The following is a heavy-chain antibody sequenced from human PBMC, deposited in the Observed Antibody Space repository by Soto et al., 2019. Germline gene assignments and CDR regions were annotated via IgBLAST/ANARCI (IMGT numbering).Heavy chain of an antibody. CDR2: ISYDEIDK. J-gene: IGHJ4*02. D-gene: IGHD3-10*01. Sequence: QPGWSLRLSCAASGFTFSNYTMHWVRQAPGKGLEWVALISYDEIDKYFADAVKGRFTISRDNSKNTLYLQMESLRAEDTAVYYCAGRSGSSDYWGRGTLVTVSS. CDR1: GFTFSNYT. CDR3: AGRSGSSDY. V-gene: IGHV3-30*04.